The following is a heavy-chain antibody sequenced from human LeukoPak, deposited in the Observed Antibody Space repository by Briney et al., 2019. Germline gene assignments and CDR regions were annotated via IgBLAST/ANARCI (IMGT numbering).Heavy chain of an antibody. V-gene: IGHV4-61*02. CDR3: ARVRSSSINLYYYYYMDV. CDR1: GGSISSGFYY. J-gene: IGHJ6*03. Sequence: SETLSLTCTVSGGSISSGFYYWSWIRQPAGKGLEWIGRIYTSGSTNYNPSLKSRITISVDTSKNQFSLKLSSVTAADTAVYYCARVRSSSINLYYYYYMDVWGKGTTVTISS. CDR2: IYTSGST. D-gene: IGHD2-2*01.